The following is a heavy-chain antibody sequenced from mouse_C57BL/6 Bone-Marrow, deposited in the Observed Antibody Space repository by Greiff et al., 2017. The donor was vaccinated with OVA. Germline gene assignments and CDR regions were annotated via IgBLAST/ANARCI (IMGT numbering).Heavy chain of an antibody. D-gene: IGHD1-1*01. CDR2: INPSSGYT. V-gene: IGHV1-7*01. Sequence: VQLQQSGAELAKPGASVKLSCKASGYTFTSYWMHWVKQRHGQGLEWIGYINPSSGYTKYNQKFKDKATLTADKSSSTAYMQLSSLTYEDSAVYYCARLVHYYGSSSYYYAMDYWGQGTSVTVSS. CDR1: GYTFTSYW. CDR3: ARLVHYYGSSSYYYAMDY. J-gene: IGHJ4*01.